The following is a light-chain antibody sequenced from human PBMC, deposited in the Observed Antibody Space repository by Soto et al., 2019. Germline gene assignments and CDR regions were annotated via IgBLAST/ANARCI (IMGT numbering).Light chain of an antibody. J-gene: IGKJ1*01. CDR1: QAIGIY. CDR3: QKYSGAPPT. Sequence: DIQMTQSPSSLSTSVGDRVTITCRASQAIGIYLAWYQQKPGTVPKLLIYAASTLQSGVPSRFSGSGSGTDFTLTINSLQPEDVATYYCQKYSGAPPTFGQGTKVEIK. V-gene: IGKV1-27*01. CDR2: AAS.